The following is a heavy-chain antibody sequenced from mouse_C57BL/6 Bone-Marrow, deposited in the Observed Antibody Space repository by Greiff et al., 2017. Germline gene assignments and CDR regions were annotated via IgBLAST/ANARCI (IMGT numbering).Heavy chain of an antibody. J-gene: IGHJ3*01. CDR2: INPYNGGT. V-gene: IGHV1-19*01. CDR3: ALEGNYYGSSYGFAY. Sequence: VQLKQSGPVLVKPGASVKMSCKASGYTFTDYYMNWVQQSHGKSLEWIGVINPYNGGTSYNQKFKGKATLTVDKSSSTAYMELNSLTSEDSAVYYCALEGNYYGSSYGFAYWGQGTLVTVSA. D-gene: IGHD1-1*01. CDR1: GYTFTDYY.